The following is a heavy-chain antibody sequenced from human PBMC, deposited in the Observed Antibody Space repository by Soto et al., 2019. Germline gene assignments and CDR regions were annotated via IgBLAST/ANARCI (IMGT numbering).Heavy chain of an antibody. CDR3: ASPVDCSGGSCYRPYYYYGMDV. Sequence: VKVSCKASGYTFTGYYMHWVRQAPGQGLEWMGWINPNSGGTNYAQKFQGRVTMTRDTSISTAYMELSRLRSDDTAVYYCASPVDCSGGSCYRPYYYYGMDVWGQGTTVTVSS. V-gene: IGHV1-2*02. CDR2: INPNSGGT. CDR1: GYTFTGYY. J-gene: IGHJ6*02. D-gene: IGHD2-15*01.